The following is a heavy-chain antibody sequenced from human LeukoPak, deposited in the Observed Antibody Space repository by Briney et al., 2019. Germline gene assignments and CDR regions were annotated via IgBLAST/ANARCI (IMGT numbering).Heavy chain of an antibody. CDR3: ARDAPGTSHYYCYMDV. Sequence: PGGSLRLSCAASGFTFSSYAMHWVRQAPGKGLEYVSAISSNGGSTYYANSVKGRFTISRDNSKNTLYLQMGSLRAEDMAVYYCARDAPGTSHYYCYMDVWGKGTTVTVSS. CDR2: ISSNGGST. V-gene: IGHV3-64*01. J-gene: IGHJ6*03. CDR1: GFTFSSYA.